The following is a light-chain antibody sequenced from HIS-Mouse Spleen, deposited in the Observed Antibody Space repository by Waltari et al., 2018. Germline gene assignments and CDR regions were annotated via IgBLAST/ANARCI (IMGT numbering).Light chain of an antibody. J-gene: IGKJ1*01. V-gene: IGKV1-5*03. CDR3: QQYNSYSWT. Sequence: DIQMTQSPSTLSASVGDRVTITCRASQSISSWLAWYQQKQGKAPKLLIYKAASLESGVPSRFSGSGSGTEFTLTISSLQPDDFATYYCQQYNSYSWTFGQGTKVEIK. CDR1: QSISSW. CDR2: KAA.